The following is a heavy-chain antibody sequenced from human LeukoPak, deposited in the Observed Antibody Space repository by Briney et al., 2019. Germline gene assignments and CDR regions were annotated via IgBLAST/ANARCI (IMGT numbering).Heavy chain of an antibody. V-gene: IGHV4-59*08. D-gene: IGHD5/OR15-5a*01. CDR2: IYYLGST. CDR1: GVSISSYY. Sequence: PSETLSLTCTVSGVSISSYYWSWVRHTPGKGLEWVGYIYYLGSTSYSPSLHSRIPISVDTPKNQFPLRLTSVTAADTAVYYCARHVYPGRSPKPPPFEIWGQGTMVTVSS. CDR3: ARHVYPGRSPKPPPFEI. J-gene: IGHJ3*02.